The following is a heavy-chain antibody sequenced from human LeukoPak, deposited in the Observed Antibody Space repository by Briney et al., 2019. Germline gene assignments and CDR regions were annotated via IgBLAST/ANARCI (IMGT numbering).Heavy chain of an antibody. V-gene: IGHV1-46*01. J-gene: IGHJ3*02. CDR2: INPSGGST. CDR1: GYTFTSYY. Sequence: GASVKVSCKASGYTFTSYYMHWVRQAPGQGLEWMGIINPSGGSTSYAQKFQGRVTMTRDTSTSTVYMELSSLRSEDTAVYYCARGPRYCSSTSCYSGNAFDIWGQGTMVTVSS. CDR3: ARGPRYCSSTSCYSGNAFDI. D-gene: IGHD2-2*01.